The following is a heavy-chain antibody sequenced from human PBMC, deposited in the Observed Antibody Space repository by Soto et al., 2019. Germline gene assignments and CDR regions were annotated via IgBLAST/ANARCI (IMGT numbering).Heavy chain of an antibody. Sequence: EVQLLESGGDSVQPGGSLRLSCAASGFTFSRYALSWVRQAPGKGLEWASAISGSGDSTYYYADSVKGRFTISRDNSKNTLYLQMNSLRAEDTAVYYCAKAPLRLGFSYYYYSMDVWGQGTTVTVSS. CDR2: ISGSGDST. J-gene: IGHJ6*02. V-gene: IGHV3-23*01. D-gene: IGHD2-21*01. CDR1: GFTFSRYA. CDR3: AKAPLRLGFSYYYYSMDV.